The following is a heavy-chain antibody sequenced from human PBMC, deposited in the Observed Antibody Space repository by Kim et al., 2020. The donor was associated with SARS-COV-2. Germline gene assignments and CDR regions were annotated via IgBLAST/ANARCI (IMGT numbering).Heavy chain of an antibody. J-gene: IGHJ4*02. Sequence: AGVKVSCKASGFTFSDYAMYWVRQAPGQRLEWMGWINAGNGNTRYSQKFQGRVTITWDTSASTAYMDLTSLRFEDTAVYYCARERFGGSFDYWGQGTLVTVSS. V-gene: IGHV1-3*01. D-gene: IGHD3-10*01. CDR1: GFTFSDYA. CDR2: INAGNGNT. CDR3: ARERFGGSFDY.